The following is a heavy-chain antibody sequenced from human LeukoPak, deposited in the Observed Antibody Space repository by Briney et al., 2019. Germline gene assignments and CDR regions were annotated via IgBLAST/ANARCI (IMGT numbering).Heavy chain of an antibody. V-gene: IGHV4-61*02. CDR2: IYTSGST. J-gene: IGHJ4*02. CDR1: GGSISGGSYY. D-gene: IGHD1-26*01. CDR3: ARDGGATLY. Sequence: PSETLSLTCTVSGGSISGGSYYWSWIRQPAGKGLEWIGRIYTSGSTNYNPSLKSRVTISVDTSKNQFSLKLSSVTAADTAVYYCARDGGATLYWGQGTLVTVSS.